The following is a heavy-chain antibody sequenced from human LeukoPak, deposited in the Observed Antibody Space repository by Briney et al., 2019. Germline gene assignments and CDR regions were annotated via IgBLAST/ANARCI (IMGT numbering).Heavy chain of an antibody. D-gene: IGHD6-6*01. CDR1: GFIFSSYG. J-gene: IGHJ6*02. CDR3: ARDHSSSSYYYYGMDV. V-gene: IGHV3-48*01. CDR2: ISSSSSTI. Sequence: GGSLRLSCAVSGFIFSSYGISWVRQAPGKGLEWVSYISSSSSTIYYADSVKGRFTISRDNAKNSLYLQMNSLRAEDTAVYYCARDHSSSSYYYYGMDVWGQGTTVTVSS.